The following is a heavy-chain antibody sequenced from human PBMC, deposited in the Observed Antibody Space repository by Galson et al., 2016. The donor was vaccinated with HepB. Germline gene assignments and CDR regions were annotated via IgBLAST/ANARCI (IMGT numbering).Heavy chain of an antibody. Sequence: TLSLTCTVSGGSISIYYWAWIRKSPGKGLEWIGHVYYSGGTTYNPSLESRVTISVDTFENQFSLKLSSVTAADTSFYYCARLNDFWTCYFDFWGQGIPVTVSS. CDR2: VYYSGGT. V-gene: IGHV4-59*08. D-gene: IGHD3-3*01. J-gene: IGHJ4*02. CDR3: ARLNDFWTCYFDF. CDR1: GGSISIYY.